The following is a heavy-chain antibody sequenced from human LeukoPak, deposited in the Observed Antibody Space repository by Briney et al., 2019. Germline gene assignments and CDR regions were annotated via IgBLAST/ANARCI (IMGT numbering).Heavy chain of an antibody. V-gene: IGHV3-30*02. J-gene: IGHJ5*02. Sequence: GGSLRLSCAASGFTFSSYGMHWVRQAPGKGLEWVAFIRYDGSNKYYADSVKGRFTISRDNSKNTLYLQMNSLRAEDTAVYYCAKDSSSWSNWFDPWGQGTLVTVSS. CDR2: IRYDGSNK. D-gene: IGHD6-13*01. CDR3: AKDSSSWSNWFDP. CDR1: GFTFSSYG.